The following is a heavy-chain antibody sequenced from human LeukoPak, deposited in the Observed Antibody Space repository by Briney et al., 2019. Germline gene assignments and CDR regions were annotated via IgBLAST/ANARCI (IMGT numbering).Heavy chain of an antibody. CDR3: ARLDGSYRAFDY. Sequence: GGSLRLSCAASGFTVSSNYMSWVRQAPGKGLEWVSVIYSGGSTYYADSVKGRFTISRDNSKNTLYLQMNSLRAEHTAVYYCARLDGSYRAFDYWGQGTLVTVSS. J-gene: IGHJ4*02. CDR2: IYSGGST. CDR1: GFTVSSNY. D-gene: IGHD1-26*01. V-gene: IGHV3-53*01.